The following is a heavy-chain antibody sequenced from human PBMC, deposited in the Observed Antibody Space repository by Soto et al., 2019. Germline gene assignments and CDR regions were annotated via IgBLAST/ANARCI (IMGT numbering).Heavy chain of an antibody. Sequence: SETLSLTCTVSGGTISSYYWSWIRQPPGKGLEWIGYIYYSGSTNYNPSLKSRVTISVDTSKNQFSLKLSSVTAADTAVYYCASTYYYGSGSYRPSYYFDYWGQGTLVTVSS. CDR2: IYYSGST. V-gene: IGHV4-59*01. D-gene: IGHD3-10*01. CDR3: ASTYYYGSGSYRPSYYFDY. J-gene: IGHJ4*02. CDR1: GGTISSYY.